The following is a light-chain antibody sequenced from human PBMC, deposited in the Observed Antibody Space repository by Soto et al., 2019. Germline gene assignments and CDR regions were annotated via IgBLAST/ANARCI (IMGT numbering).Light chain of an antibody. CDR3: QQYGSSPGFT. J-gene: IGKJ3*01. CDR1: QSVSSSY. CDR2: GAS. V-gene: IGKV3-20*01. Sequence: EIVLTQSPGTLSLSPGERATLSCRASQSVSSSYLAWYQQKPGQAPRLLIYGASSRATGIPDRFSGSGSGTDFTLTISSREPEDFAVYYCQQYGSSPGFTFGPGTKVDIK.